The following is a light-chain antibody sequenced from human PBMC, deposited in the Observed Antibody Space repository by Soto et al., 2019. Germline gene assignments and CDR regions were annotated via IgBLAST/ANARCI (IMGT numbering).Light chain of an antibody. CDR1: SSDVGTYNL. J-gene: IGLJ2*01. CDR2: EGS. V-gene: IGLV2-23*03. Sequence: QSALTQPASVSGSPGQSITISCTGTSSDVGTYNLVSWYQQYPGKAPKLMIYEGSTRPSGVSNRFSGSKSGNTASLTISGLQAEDEADYYCCSYAGSSTFVVFGGGTKVTVL. CDR3: CSYAGSSTFVV.